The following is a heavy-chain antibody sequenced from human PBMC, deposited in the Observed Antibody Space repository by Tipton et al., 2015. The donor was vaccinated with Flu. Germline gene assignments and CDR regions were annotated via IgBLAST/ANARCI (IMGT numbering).Heavy chain of an antibody. J-gene: IGHJ5*02. Sequence: QLVQSGGTLVQPGGSLRLSCAASGFPFSNFWMHWVRQAPGKGLEWVAHINQDGSEKNYVDSVKGRFTISRDNAKNSLYLQMNSLRADDTALYYCVRFAGGSWGQGTLVTVSS. CDR2: INQDGSEK. CDR1: GFPFSNFW. D-gene: IGHD3-16*01. V-gene: IGHV3-7*01. CDR3: VRFAGGS.